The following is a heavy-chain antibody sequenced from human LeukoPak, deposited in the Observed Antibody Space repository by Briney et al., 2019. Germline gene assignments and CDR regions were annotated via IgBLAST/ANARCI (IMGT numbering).Heavy chain of an antibody. Sequence: SETLSLTCTVSGGSISTSSYCWGWIRQPPGKGLEWIGSISYSGTTYYNPSLKSRVTISVDTSNNRFSLRLTSVTAADTAVYLCARHPSSAWHADYWGHGTLVTVSS. D-gene: IGHD6-25*01. CDR1: GGSISTSSYC. CDR3: ARHPSSAWHADY. CDR2: ISYSGTT. V-gene: IGHV4-39*01. J-gene: IGHJ4*01.